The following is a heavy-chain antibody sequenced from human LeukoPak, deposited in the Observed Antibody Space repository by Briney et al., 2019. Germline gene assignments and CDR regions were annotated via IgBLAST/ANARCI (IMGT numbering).Heavy chain of an antibody. D-gene: IGHD1-1*01. CDR1: GGSISSYY. Sequence: SETLSLTCTVSGGSISSYYWSWIRQPPGKGLEWIGYIYYSGSTNYNPSLKSRVTISVDTSKNQFSLKLSSVTAADTAVYYCAKAVPTTDVFDIWGQGTMVTVSS. V-gene: IGHV4-59*01. CDR2: IYYSGST. J-gene: IGHJ3*02. CDR3: AKAVPTTDVFDI.